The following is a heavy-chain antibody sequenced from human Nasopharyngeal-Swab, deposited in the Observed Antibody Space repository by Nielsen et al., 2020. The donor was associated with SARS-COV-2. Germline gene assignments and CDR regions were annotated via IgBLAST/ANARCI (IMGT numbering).Heavy chain of an antibody. CDR1: GFTFSDYY. V-gene: IGHV3-11*04. J-gene: IGHJ3*02. CDR3: ASDLAYCGGDCYGNAFDI. Sequence: GESLNISCAASGFTFSDYYMSWIRQAPGKGLEWVSYISSSGSTIYYADSVKGRFTISRDNAKNSLYLQMNSLRAEDTAVYYCASDLAYCGGDCYGNAFDIWGQGTMVTVSS. CDR2: ISSSGSTI. D-gene: IGHD2-21*02.